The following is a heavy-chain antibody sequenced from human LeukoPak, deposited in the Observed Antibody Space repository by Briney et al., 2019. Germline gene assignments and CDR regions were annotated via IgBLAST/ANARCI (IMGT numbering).Heavy chain of an antibody. V-gene: IGHV3-15*01. Sequence: KPGGSLRLSWEAPGFPFTNTWMSWARQAPGKGLGWVGRVKSKADDGTTDYAAPVQGRFTISRDDSKNTLSLQMTSLKTEDTAVYYCATEGGSGSYYGDDAFDMWGQGTMVTVSS. CDR2: VKSKADDGTT. D-gene: IGHD3-10*01. CDR3: ATEGGSGSYYGDDAFDM. CDR1: GFPFTNTW. J-gene: IGHJ3*02.